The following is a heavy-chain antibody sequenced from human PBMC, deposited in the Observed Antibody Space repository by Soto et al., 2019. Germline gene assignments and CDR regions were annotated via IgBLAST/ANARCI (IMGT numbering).Heavy chain of an antibody. Sequence: GGSLRLSCAASGFIFSSYAMSWVRQAPGKGLEWVSGISGSGGSTNHADSVKGRFSISRDNSKNMVYLQMNSLRAEDTAVYYCACLAWFGDPVPPFDCWGQGTVVTVSS. V-gene: IGHV3-23*01. J-gene: IGHJ4*02. CDR1: GFIFSSYA. D-gene: IGHD3-10*01. CDR2: ISGSGGST. CDR3: ACLAWFGDPVPPFDC.